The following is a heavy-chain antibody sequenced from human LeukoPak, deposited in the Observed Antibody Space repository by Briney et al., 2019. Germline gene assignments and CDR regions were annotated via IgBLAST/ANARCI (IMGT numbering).Heavy chain of an antibody. CDR2: VQHRGGA. V-gene: IGHV4-4*02. CDR3: ASSSSDYSWKAFNI. J-gene: IGHJ3*02. D-gene: IGHD2-2*01. CDR1: GGSIGSTNW. Sequence: SETLSLTCNVSGGSIGSTNWWTWVRQPPGERLEWIGEVQHRGGANYSPSLQSRVTISADRSKNQFSLKLSSVTAADTAVYYCASSSSDYSWKAFNIWGPGTMVTVSS.